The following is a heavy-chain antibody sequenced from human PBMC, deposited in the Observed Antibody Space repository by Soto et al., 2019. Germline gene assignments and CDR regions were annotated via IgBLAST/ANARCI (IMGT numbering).Heavy chain of an antibody. V-gene: IGHV1-69*13. Sequence: GASVKVSCKASGGTFSSYAISWVRQAPGQGLEWMGGIIPIFGTANYAQKFQGRVTITADESTSTAYMELSSLRSEDTAVYYCAREPWYDSSGYYWGNYFDYWGQGTLVTVSS. CDR1: GGTFSSYA. CDR3: AREPWYDSSGYYWGNYFDY. CDR2: IIPIFGTA. D-gene: IGHD3-22*01. J-gene: IGHJ4*02.